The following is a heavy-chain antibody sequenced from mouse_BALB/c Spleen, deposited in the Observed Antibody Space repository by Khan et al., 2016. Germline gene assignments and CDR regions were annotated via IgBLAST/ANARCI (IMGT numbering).Heavy chain of an antibody. CDR2: INTYSGES. J-gene: IGHJ1*01. V-gene: IGHV9-3-1*01. CDR1: GYTFTNYG. Sequence: QIQLVQSGPELKKPGKTVKISCKASGYTFTNYGMNWVKQAPGKGLKWMGWINTYSGESTYADDFKGRFAFSLETSANTAYLQLHNLKNEDTATYFCARYRYYYGSSRYFDVWGAGTTVTVSS. CDR3: ARYRYYYGSSRYFDV. D-gene: IGHD1-1*01.